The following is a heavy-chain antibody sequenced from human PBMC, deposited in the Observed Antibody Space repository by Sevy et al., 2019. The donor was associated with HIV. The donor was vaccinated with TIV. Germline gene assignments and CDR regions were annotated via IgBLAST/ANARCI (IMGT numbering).Heavy chain of an antibody. CDR3: ARDRALGEVALDL. D-gene: IGHD3-16*01. Sequence: GGSLRLSCAASGFRFRDYRMNWVRQAPGKGLEWVSYITSSSNTINYADSVKGRFTISRDNGRNSLYLQINSLRHEDTPVYYCARDRALGEVALDLWGQGTLVTVSS. J-gene: IGHJ5*02. CDR1: GFRFRDYR. V-gene: IGHV3-48*02. CDR2: ITSSSNTI.